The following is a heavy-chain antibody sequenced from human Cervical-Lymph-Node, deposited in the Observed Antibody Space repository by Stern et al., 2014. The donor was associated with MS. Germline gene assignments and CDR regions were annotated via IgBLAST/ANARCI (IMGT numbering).Heavy chain of an antibody. Sequence: QVQLQESGPGLVKPSQTLSLTCTVSRGSISSGDTYWSWIRQPPGKGLEWIGYMYYNDNTHYNPSLKGRASISEDMSKNQFSLKRPSVTAADTAVYYCARSFGVVVFDSWGQGSLVTVSS. CDR1: RGSISSGDTY. CDR3: ARSFGVVVFDS. J-gene: IGHJ4*02. D-gene: IGHD3-3*01. V-gene: IGHV4-30-4*01. CDR2: MYYNDNT.